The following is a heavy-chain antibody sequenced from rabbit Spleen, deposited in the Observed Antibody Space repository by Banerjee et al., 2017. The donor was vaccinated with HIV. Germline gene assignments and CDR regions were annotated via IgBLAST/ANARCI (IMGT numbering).Heavy chain of an antibody. V-gene: IGHV1S45*01. CDR3: ARDTGSSFSSYGMDL. Sequence: QEQLKESGGGLVQPGGSLKLSCKASGFTLSSYYMNWVRQAPGKGLEWISCIAGSSSGFTYSATWATGRFTISKTSSTTVTLQMTSLTVADTATYFCARDTGSSFSSYGMDLWGQGTLVTVS. J-gene: IGHJ6*01. CDR1: GFTLSSYYM. CDR2: IAGSSSGFT. D-gene: IGHD8-1*01.